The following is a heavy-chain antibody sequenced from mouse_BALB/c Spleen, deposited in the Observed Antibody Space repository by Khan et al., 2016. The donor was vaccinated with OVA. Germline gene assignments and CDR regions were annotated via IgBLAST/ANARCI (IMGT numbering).Heavy chain of an antibody. J-gene: IGHJ4*01. Sequence: QIQLVQSGPELKKPGETVKISCKASGYTFTNSGMNWVKQAPGKGLKWMGWINTYTGEPTYADDFKGRFAFSLETSASTAYLQINNLKSEDPATYFCARPPYFSYVLVYWGQGTSVTVSS. CDR3: ARPPYFSYVLVY. CDR1: GYTFTNSG. V-gene: IGHV9-3-1*01. D-gene: IGHD2-10*01. CDR2: INTYTGEP.